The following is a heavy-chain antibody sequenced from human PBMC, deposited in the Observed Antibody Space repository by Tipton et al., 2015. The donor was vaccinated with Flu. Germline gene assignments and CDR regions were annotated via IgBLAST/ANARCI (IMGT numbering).Heavy chain of an antibody. CDR3: TVADIVVVVAATPGHY. V-gene: IGHV3-15*01. CDR1: GFTFSNAW. J-gene: IGHJ4*02. D-gene: IGHD2-15*01. CDR2: IKSKTDGGTT. Sequence: SLRLSCAASGFTFSNAWMSWVRQAPGKGLEWVGRIKSKTDGGTTDYAAPVKGRFTISRDDSKNTLYLQMNSLKTEDTAVYYCTVADIVVVVAATPGHYWGQGTPVTVSS.